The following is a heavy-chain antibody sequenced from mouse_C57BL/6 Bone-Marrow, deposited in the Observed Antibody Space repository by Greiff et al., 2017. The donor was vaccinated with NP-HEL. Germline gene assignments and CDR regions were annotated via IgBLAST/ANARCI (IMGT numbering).Heavy chain of an antibody. CDR2: IYPGDGDT. V-gene: IGHV1-82*01. D-gene: IGHD1-1*01. Sequence: VQLQESGPELVKPGASVKISCKASGYAFSSSWMNWVKQRPGKGLEWIGRIYPGDGDTNYNGKFKGKATLTADKSSSTAYMQLSSLTSEDSAVYFCARRRGITTVVAYWYFDVWGTGTTVTVSS. CDR1: GYAFSSSW. J-gene: IGHJ1*03. CDR3: ARRRGITTVVAYWYFDV.